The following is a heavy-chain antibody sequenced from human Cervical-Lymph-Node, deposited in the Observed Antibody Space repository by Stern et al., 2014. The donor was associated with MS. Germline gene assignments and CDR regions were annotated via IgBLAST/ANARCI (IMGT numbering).Heavy chain of an antibody. Sequence: VQLVQSGGGLIQPGGSLRLSCVASGFTVSSMSWVRQAPGKGLEWVSVLYSDGSPDYADSVKGRFTISRDNSKNTVSLQMNSLRVEDTAVYYCTRADGDYIGRWGQGTLVTVSS. D-gene: IGHD4-17*01. CDR2: LYSDGSP. CDR3: TRADGDYIGR. CDR1: GFTVSS. J-gene: IGHJ4*02. V-gene: IGHV3-53*01.